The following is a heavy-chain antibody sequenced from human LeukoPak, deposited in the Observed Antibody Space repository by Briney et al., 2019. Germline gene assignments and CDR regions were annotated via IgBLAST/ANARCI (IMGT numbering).Heavy chain of an antibody. Sequence: ASVTVSCKVSGYTLTELSMHWVRQAPGKGLEWMGGFDPEDGETIYAQKFQGRVTMTEDTSTDTAYMELSSLRSEDTAVYYCATAKSGSYYYYGMDVWGQGTTVTVSS. V-gene: IGHV1-24*01. CDR3: ATAKSGSYYYYGMDV. CDR1: GYTLTELS. D-gene: IGHD1-26*01. CDR2: FDPEDGET. J-gene: IGHJ6*02.